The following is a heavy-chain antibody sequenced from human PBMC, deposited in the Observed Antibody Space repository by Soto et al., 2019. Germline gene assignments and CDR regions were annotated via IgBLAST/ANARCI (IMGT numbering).Heavy chain of an antibody. CDR2: INPSGGST. CDR1: GYTITTYY. CDR3: ARDHLDRYYYDSSGYYPPDY. V-gene: IGHV1-46*01. D-gene: IGHD3-22*01. Sequence: VSVKVSCKASGYTITTYYMHWVRQNPGQGLDWMGIINPSGGSTSYAPRFQGRVTMTRDTSTSTVYMELSTLTSEDTAVYYCARDHLDRYYYDSSGYYPPDYWGQGTLVTVSS. J-gene: IGHJ4*02.